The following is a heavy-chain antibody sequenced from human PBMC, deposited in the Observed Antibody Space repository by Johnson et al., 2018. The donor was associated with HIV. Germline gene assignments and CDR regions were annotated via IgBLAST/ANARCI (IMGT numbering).Heavy chain of an antibody. Sequence: QVHLAESGGGLVQPGGSLRLSCAASGFTFSDYYMSWIRQAPGKGLEWISYISPSGTTVYYADSVKGRFTISRDNAKKSLYVQMKSLRAADTALYYCARGGSDAFDIWGQGTMVTVSS. CDR1: GFTFSDYY. CDR3: ARGGSDAFDI. CDR2: ISPSGTTV. V-gene: IGHV3-11*04. J-gene: IGHJ3*02. D-gene: IGHD3-16*01.